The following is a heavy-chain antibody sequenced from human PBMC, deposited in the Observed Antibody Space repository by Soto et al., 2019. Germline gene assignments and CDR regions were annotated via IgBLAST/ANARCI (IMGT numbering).Heavy chain of an antibody. CDR3: AKRGLLTMIESGNWFDP. J-gene: IGHJ5*02. V-gene: IGHV3-23*01. D-gene: IGHD3-22*01. CDR2: ISGSGGST. CDR1: GFTFSSYA. Sequence: GGSLRLSCAASGFTFSSYAMSWVRQAPGKGLEWVSAISGSGGSTYYADSVRGRFTISRDNSKNTLYLKMNSLRAEDTAVYYCAKRGLLTMIESGNWFDPWGQGALVTVSS.